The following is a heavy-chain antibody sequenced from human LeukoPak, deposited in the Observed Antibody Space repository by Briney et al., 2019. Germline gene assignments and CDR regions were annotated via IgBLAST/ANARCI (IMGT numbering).Heavy chain of an antibody. CDR2: FDPEDGET. D-gene: IGHD3-9*01. CDR3: VTEYPPYFDQTSNV. V-gene: IGHV1-24*01. CDR1: GYTLTDLS. J-gene: IGHJ3*01. Sequence: ASVKVSCKVSGYTLTDLSMHWVRQAPGKGLEWMGRFDPEDGETIYAQKFQGRVTMTEDTSTDTAYMELTNLRSEDTAVYYCVTEYPPYFDQTSNVWGQGTLVTVSS.